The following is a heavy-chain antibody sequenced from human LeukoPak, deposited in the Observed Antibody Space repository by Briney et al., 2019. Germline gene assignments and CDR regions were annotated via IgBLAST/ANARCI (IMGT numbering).Heavy chain of an antibody. Sequence: SETLPLTCTVSGGSISSSSFYWGWIRQPPGKGLEWIGSLYYSGNTYYNPSLKSRVTISVDTSKSQFSLKLSSVTATDTAVYYCARYYYGSGSYIWFDPWGQGTLVTVSS. V-gene: IGHV4-39*01. CDR2: LYYSGNT. D-gene: IGHD3-10*01. CDR1: GGSISSSSFY. J-gene: IGHJ5*02. CDR3: ARYYYGSGSYIWFDP.